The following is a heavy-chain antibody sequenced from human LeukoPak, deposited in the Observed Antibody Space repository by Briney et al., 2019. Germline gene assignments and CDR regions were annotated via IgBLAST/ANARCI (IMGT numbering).Heavy chain of an antibody. CDR1: GLTFSSYW. Sequence: GRSLRLSCAASGLTFSSYWMHWVRQAPGKGLVWVSRINTDGTNTIYADTVKGRFTISRDNAKNTRYLQMNSLRAEDTAVYYCAGDYGANRRAFDIWGQGTMVTVSS. V-gene: IGHV3-74*01. CDR2: INTDGTNT. CDR3: AGDYGANRRAFDI. D-gene: IGHD4-23*01. J-gene: IGHJ3*02.